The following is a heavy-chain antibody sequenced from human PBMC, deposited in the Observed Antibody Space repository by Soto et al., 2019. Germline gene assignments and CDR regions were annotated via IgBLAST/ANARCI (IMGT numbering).Heavy chain of an antibody. J-gene: IGHJ4*02. CDR3: ATDGVVTASPFDY. CDR1: GYTFSKYG. Sequence: QVQLVQSGAEVKKPGASVKVSCKTSGYTFSKYGITWIRQAPGQGLEYMGWISTYNGSTDYAQKLQGRVTMTTDTSTNTAYMELRSLRSDDTAVFYCATDGVVTASPFDYWGQGTLVTVSS. CDR2: ISTYNGST. D-gene: IGHD2-21*02. V-gene: IGHV1-18*01.